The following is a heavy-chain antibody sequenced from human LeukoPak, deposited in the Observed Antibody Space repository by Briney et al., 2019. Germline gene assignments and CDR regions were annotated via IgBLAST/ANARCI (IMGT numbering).Heavy chain of an antibody. V-gene: IGHV1-69*01. CDR3: ASCIAAAYNWFDP. J-gene: IGHJ5*02. Sequence: SVKVSCKASGGTFSSYAISWVRQAPGQGLEWMGGIIPSFGTANYAQKFQGRVTITADESTSTVYMELSSLRSEDTAVYYCASCIAAAYNWFDPWGQGTLVTVSS. CDR1: GGTFSSYA. D-gene: IGHD6-13*01. CDR2: IIPSFGTA.